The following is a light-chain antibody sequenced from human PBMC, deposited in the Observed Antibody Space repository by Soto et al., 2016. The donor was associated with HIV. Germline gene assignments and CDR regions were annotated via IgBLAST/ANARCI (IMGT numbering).Light chain of an antibody. CDR2: DDS. J-gene: IGLJ1*01. CDR3: HVWDNDSDHGV. V-gene: IGLV3-21*03. CDR1: NIGSKS. Sequence: SYVLTQPPLVSVAPGKTARITCGGDNIGSKSVHWYQQKPGQAPVVVVYDDSDRPSGIPERFSGSNSGNTATLTISRVEAGDEADYYCHVWDNDSDHGVFGTGTKVTV.